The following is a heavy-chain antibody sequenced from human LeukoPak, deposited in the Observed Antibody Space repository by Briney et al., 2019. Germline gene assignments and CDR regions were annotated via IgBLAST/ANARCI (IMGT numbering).Heavy chain of an antibody. D-gene: IGHD6-19*01. V-gene: IGHV3-11*06. Sequence: GGPLRLSCAASGFTFSDYYMSWIRQAPGKGLEWVSYSSSSSSYTNYADSVKGRFTISRDNAKNSLYLQMNSLRAEDTAVYYCARDPRIAVYYWGQGTLVTVSS. J-gene: IGHJ4*02. CDR1: GFTFSDYY. CDR2: SSSSSSYT. CDR3: ARDPRIAVYY.